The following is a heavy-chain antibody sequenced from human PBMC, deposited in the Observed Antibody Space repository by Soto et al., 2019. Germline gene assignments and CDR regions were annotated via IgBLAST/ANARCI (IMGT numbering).Heavy chain of an antibody. CDR1: GFSLSRSGEG. Sequence: QITLKESGPTLVQPTQTLTLTCSFSGFSLSRSGEGVGWIRQPPGKALEWLALIYLSDDKRYSPSLKNRLTITGDTSKNQVVLTMTSLDPVDTATYYCTHRRCSGGSCYNVFDFWGQGAMVTVSS. CDR2: IYLSDDK. V-gene: IGHV2-5*01. CDR3: THRRCSGGSCYNVFDF. J-gene: IGHJ3*01. D-gene: IGHD2-15*01.